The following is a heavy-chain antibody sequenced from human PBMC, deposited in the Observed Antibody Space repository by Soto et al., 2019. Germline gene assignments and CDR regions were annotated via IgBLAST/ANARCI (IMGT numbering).Heavy chain of an antibody. Sequence: QVQLVQSGAEVQKPGASLRVSCTASGYTFTGYYINWVRQAPGRGLEWMGWVNCNSGRTNYAQKFQGWVTLSRDTCINTVFMDVSRLAANETAVYHCARAYVAASAIDYWGQGTLVT. V-gene: IGHV1-2*04. CDR1: GYTFTGYY. CDR2: VNCNSGRT. D-gene: IGHD6-6*01. J-gene: IGHJ4*02. CDR3: ARAYVAASAIDY.